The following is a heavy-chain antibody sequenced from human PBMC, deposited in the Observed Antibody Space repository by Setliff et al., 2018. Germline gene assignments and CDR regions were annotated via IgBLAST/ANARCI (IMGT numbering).Heavy chain of an antibody. CDR1: GFTFSVYA. D-gene: IGHD1-1*01. Sequence: GESLKISCSASGFTFSVYAMSWVRQAPGKGLEWVATIFGSGANTYYADSVKGRFTISRDNSKNILYLQMNSLRADDTAEYYCTKDSNGEFADYWGQGTQVTVSS. J-gene: IGHJ4*02. CDR2: IFGSGANT. V-gene: IGHV3-23*01. CDR3: TKDSNGEFADY.